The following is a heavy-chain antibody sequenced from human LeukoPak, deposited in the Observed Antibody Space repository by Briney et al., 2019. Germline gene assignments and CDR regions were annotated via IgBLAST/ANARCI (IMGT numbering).Heavy chain of an antibody. Sequence: SETVSLTCTVSGGSISSSSYYWGWIRQPPGKGLEWIGSIYYSGSTYYNPSLKSRVTISVDTSKNQFSLKLSSVTAADTAVYYCASPGVQYCSSTSCYYFDYWGQGTLVTVSS. CDR3: ASPGVQYCSSTSCYYFDY. CDR1: GGSISSSSYY. D-gene: IGHD2-2*01. J-gene: IGHJ4*02. CDR2: IYYSGST. V-gene: IGHV4-39*01.